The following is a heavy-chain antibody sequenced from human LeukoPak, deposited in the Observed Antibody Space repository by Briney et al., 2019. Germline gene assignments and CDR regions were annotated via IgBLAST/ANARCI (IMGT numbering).Heavy chain of an antibody. CDR3: ARVPVAGYWYFDL. D-gene: IGHD6-19*01. V-gene: IGHV4-59*01. Sequence: SETLSLTCTDSGGSISSYYWSWIRQSPGKGLEWIGYIYYSGSTNYNPSLKSRVTISVDTSKNQFSLKLSSVTAADTAVYYCARVPVAGYWYFDLWGRGTLVTVSS. CDR1: GGSISSYY. CDR2: IYYSGST. J-gene: IGHJ2*01.